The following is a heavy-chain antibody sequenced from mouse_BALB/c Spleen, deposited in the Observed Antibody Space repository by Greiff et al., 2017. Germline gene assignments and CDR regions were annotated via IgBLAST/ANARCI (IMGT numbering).Heavy chain of an antibody. Sequence: EVKLVESGGGLVQPGGSLKLSCAASGFTFSSYGMSWVRQTPDKRLELVATINSNGGSTYYPDSVKGRFTISRDNAKNTLYLQMSSLKSEDTAMYYCASRYYGSSYQFDYWGQGTTLTVSS. J-gene: IGHJ2*01. CDR2: INSNGGST. CDR1: GFTFSSYG. V-gene: IGHV5-6-3*01. CDR3: ASRYYGSSYQFDY. D-gene: IGHD1-1*01.